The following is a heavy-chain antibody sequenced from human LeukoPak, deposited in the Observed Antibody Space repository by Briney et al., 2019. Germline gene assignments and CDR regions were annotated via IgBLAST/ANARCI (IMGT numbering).Heavy chain of an antibody. CDR2: IIPILGTA. D-gene: IGHD5-18*01. J-gene: IGHJ4*02. CDR1: GGTFSSYA. Sequence: SVKVSCKASGGTFSSYAISWVRQAPGQGLEWMGGIIPILGTANYAQKFQGRVTITTDESTSTAYMELSSLRSEDTAVYYCASSGGTAMDYFDYWGQGTLVTVSS. CDR3: ASSGGTAMDYFDY. V-gene: IGHV1-69*05.